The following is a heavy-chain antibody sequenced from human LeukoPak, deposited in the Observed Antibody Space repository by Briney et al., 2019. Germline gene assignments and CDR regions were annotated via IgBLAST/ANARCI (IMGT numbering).Heavy chain of an antibody. D-gene: IGHD4/OR15-4a*01. CDR3: VRHDGRGGATMGAFDS. Sequence: PSETLSLTCTVSGGSISSGGYYWSWIRQSPGKGQEWIGSVYYGRTTYYSPSLDSRVTISLDTSANQFSLQLNSVTAADTAVYYCVRHDGRGGATMGAFDSWGQGSLVTVSS. J-gene: IGHJ5*01. CDR1: GGSISSGGYY. CDR2: VYYGRTT. V-gene: IGHV4-39*01.